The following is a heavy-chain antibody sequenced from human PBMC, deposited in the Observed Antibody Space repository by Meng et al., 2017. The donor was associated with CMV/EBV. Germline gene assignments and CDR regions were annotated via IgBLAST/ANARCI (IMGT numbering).Heavy chain of an antibody. CDR2: ISSSSSYI. CDR1: GFTFSSYS. D-gene: IGHD4-17*01. J-gene: IGHJ6*02. V-gene: IGHV3-21*01. Sequence: GGSLRLSCAASGFTFSSYSMNWVRQAPGKGLEWVSSISSSSSYIYYADSVKGRFTISRDNAKNSLYLQMNSLRAEDTAVYYCAGVTVFYYYGMDVWGQGTTVTVSS. CDR3: AGVTVFYYYGMDV.